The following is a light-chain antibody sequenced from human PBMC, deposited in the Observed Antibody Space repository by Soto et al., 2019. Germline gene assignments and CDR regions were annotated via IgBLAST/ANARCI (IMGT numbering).Light chain of an antibody. CDR3: ISYTSSSTLVV. V-gene: IGLV2-14*01. CDR1: SSDVGGYNY. J-gene: IGLJ2*01. Sequence: QSALTQPASVSGSPGQSITISCTGTSSDVGGYNYVSWYQQHPGKARKLIIYDVSNRPSGVSNRFSGSKSGNTASLTISGLQAEDEADYYCISYTSSSTLVVFGGGTKLTVL. CDR2: DVS.